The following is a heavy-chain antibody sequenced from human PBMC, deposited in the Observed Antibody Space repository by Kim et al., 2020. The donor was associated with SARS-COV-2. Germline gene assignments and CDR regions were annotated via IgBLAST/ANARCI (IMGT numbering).Heavy chain of an antibody. CDR3: AKDMGYSSSWYGTSISPHLDV. CDR1: GFTFDDYA. V-gene: IGHV3-9*01. J-gene: IGHJ6*02. CDR2: ITWNSGSI. Sequence: GGSLRLSCAASGFTFDDYAMHWVRQAPGKGLEWVSGITWNSGSIGYADSVKGRFTISRDNAKNSPYLQMNSLRAEDTALYYCAKDMGYSSSWYGTSISPHLDVWGQGTTVTVSS. D-gene: IGHD6-13*01.